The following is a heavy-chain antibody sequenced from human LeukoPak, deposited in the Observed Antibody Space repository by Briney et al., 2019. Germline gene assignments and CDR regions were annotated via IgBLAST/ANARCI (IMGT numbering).Heavy chain of an antibody. CDR3: VKGHLGWELVDYFDY. CDR1: GFTFSRYS. D-gene: IGHD1-26*01. CDR2: ISSNGSST. J-gene: IGHJ4*02. V-gene: IGHV3-64D*09. Sequence: AGALTLSCSASGFTFSRYSMHWVRQPPGKGLEYVSSISSNGSSTYYAEPVKGRFTIARENSKNTLYRQMTSLRAEDTAVYYWVKGHLGWELVDYFDYWGQGTLVTVSS.